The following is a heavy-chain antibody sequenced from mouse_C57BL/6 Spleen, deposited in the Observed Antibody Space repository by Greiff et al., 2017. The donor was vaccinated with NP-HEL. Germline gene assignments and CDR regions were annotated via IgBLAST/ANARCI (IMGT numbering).Heavy chain of an antibody. V-gene: IGHV1-50*01. J-gene: IGHJ2*01. CDR2: IDPSDSYT. CDR1: GYTFTSYW. D-gene: IGHD2-2*01. CDR3: ARSEWLSYFDY. Sequence: QVQLQQPGAELVKPGASVKLSCKASGYTFTSYWMQWVKQRPGQGLEWIGEIDPSDSYTNYNQKFKGKATLTVATSSSTAYMQLSSLTSEDSAVYYCARSEWLSYFDYWGQGTTLTVSS.